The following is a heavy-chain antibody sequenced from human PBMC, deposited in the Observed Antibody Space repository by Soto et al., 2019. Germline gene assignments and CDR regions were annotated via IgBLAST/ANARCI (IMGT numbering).Heavy chain of an antibody. CDR1: GYTFIHYY. J-gene: IGHJ4*02. Sequence: QVQLVQSGAEVKKPGASVKISCKASGYTFIHYYIHWVRQAPGQGLEWMAIINPNGGSTNYAQKFQGRVTVTSDTSTTTVSMELNSLESDDTAVYFCARSLQQGDFWGQGTLVTVSS. V-gene: IGHV1-46*01. CDR3: ARSLQQGDF. D-gene: IGHD2-21*01. CDR2: INPNGGST.